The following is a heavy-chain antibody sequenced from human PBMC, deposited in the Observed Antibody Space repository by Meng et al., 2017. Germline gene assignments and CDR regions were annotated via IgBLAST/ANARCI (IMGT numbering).Heavy chain of an antibody. J-gene: IGHJ6*02. CDR2: IYYSGST. V-gene: IGHV4-39*07. CDR3: ARGDYYGSGSYFPYYGMDV. CDR1: GGSISSSSYY. D-gene: IGHD3-10*01. Sequence: GSLRLSCTVSGGSISSSSYYWGWIRQPPGKGLEWIGSIYYSGSTYYNPSLKSRVTISVDTSKNQFSLKLSSVTAADTAVYYCARGDYYGSGSYFPYYGMDVWGQGTMVTVSS.